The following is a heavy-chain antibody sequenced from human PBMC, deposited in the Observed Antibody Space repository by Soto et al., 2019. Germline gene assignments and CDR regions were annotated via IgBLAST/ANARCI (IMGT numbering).Heavy chain of an antibody. J-gene: IGHJ3*02. CDR3: ATSIGYCISTSCYGGDHDAFDI. CDR1: GGTFSSYT. V-gene: IGHV1-69*02. CDR2: IIPILGIA. Sequence: WASVKVSCKASGGTFSSYTNSWVRQAPGQGLEWMGRIIPILGIANYAQKFQGRVTITADKSTSTAYMELSSLRSEDTAVYYCATSIGYCISTSCYGGDHDAFDIWSQGTMVTVSS. D-gene: IGHD2-2*01.